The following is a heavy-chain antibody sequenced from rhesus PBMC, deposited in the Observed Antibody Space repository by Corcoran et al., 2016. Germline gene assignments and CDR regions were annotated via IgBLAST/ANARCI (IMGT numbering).Heavy chain of an antibody. V-gene: IGHV1-111*02. Sequence: EVQLVQSGAEVKKPGASVKISCKASGYTFTDYYLHWVRQAPGKGFEWMGRVDPEEGDAKHAQKFQDRVTITADTSTDTASMELSSLRSEDTAVYYCATERGIAGTADLYGLDSWGQGVVVTVSS. J-gene: IGHJ6*01. D-gene: IGHD1-1-1*01. CDR2: VDPEEGDA. CDR3: ATERGIAGTADLYGLDS. CDR1: GYTFTDYY.